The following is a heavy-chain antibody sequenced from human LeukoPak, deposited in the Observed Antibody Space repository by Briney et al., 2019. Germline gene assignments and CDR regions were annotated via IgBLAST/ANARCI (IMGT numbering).Heavy chain of an antibody. V-gene: IGHV3-53*01. Sequence: GGSLRLSCAASGFTVSNTYMSWVRQAPGKGLEWVSVIYSGGSTYYADSVKGRFTISRDNSKNTLYLQINSLRAEDTAVCYCARTNGRFGELLLDYWGQGTLVTVSS. D-gene: IGHD3-10*01. CDR1: GFTVSNTY. J-gene: IGHJ4*02. CDR2: IYSGGST. CDR3: ARTNGRFGELLLDY.